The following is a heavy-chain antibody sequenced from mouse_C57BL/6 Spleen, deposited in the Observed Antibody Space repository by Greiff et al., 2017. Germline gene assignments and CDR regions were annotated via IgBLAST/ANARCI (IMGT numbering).Heavy chain of an antibody. Sequence: EVKLMESGGGLVKPGGSLKLSCAASGFTFSSYDMSWVRQTPEKRLEWVATISDGGSYTYYPDNVKGRFTISRDNAKNNLYLQMSHLKSEDTAMYYCAREGDGFDYWGQGTTLTVSS. CDR2: ISDGGSYT. D-gene: IGHD3-3*01. J-gene: IGHJ2*01. V-gene: IGHV5-4*01. CDR1: GFTFSSYD. CDR3: AREGDGFDY.